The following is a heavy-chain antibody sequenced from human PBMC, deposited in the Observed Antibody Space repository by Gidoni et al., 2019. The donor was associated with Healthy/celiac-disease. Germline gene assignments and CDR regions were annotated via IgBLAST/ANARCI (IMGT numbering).Heavy chain of an antibody. V-gene: IGHV3-23*01. CDR2: ISGSGGST. J-gene: IGHJ4*02. D-gene: IGHD1-7*01. CDR3: AKNALDNWNYEGYFDY. CDR1: GFTFSSYA. Sequence: EVQLLESGGGLVQPGGSLRLSCAASGFTFSSYAMSWVRQAPGKGLEWVSAISGSGGSTYYADSVKGRFTISRDNSKNTLYLQMNSLRAEDTAVYYCAKNALDNWNYEGYFDYWGQGTLVTVSS.